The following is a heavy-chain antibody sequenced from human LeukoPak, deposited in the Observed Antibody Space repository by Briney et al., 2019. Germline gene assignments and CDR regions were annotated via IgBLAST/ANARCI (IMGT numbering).Heavy chain of an antibody. CDR3: ARDPRLNWFDP. J-gene: IGHJ5*02. CDR2: IYHSGST. Sequence: SETLSHTCAVSGYSISSGYYWGWIRQPPGKGLDWIGSIYHSGSTYYNPSLKSRVTISVDTSKNQFSLKLSSMTAADTAVYYCARDPRLNWFDPWGQGTLVTVSS. V-gene: IGHV4-38-2*02. CDR1: GYSISSGYY.